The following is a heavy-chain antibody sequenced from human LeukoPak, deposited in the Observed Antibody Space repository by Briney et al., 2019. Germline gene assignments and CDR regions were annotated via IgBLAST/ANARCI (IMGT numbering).Heavy chain of an antibody. CDR3: ARQGCSGGSCYPLIDY. CDR1: GYSLTSYW. Sequence: GESLKISCKGSGYSLTSYWIGWVRQMPGKGLEWMGIIYPGDSDTRYSPSFQGQVTISADKSISTAYLQWSSLKASDTAMYYCARQGCSGGSCYPLIDYWGQGTLVTVSS. V-gene: IGHV5-51*01. J-gene: IGHJ4*02. D-gene: IGHD2-15*01. CDR2: IYPGDSDT.